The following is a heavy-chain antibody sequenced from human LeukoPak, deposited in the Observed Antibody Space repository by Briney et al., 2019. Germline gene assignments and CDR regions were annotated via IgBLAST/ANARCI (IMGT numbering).Heavy chain of an antibody. J-gene: IGHJ5*02. CDR1: GGTFSSYA. CDR3: ARDQRGYDFGFDP. V-gene: IGHV1-69*01. D-gene: IGHD5-12*01. CDR2: IIPIFGTA. Sequence: SVKVSCEASGGTFSSYAISWVRQAPGQGLEWMGGIIPIFGTANYAQKFQGRVTITADESTSTAYMELSSLRSEDTAVYYCARDQRGYDFGFDPWGQGTLVTVSS.